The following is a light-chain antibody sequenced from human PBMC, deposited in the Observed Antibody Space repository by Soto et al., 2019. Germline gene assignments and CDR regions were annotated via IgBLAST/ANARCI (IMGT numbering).Light chain of an antibody. V-gene: IGKV3-20*01. CDR2: GAS. CDR3: QQYATSPIT. CDR1: QSVSNNY. Sequence: EIVLTQSPGPLSLSPGERATLSCRASQSVSNNYLAWYQQKPGQAPRLVIYGASSRAAGIPDRLSGSGSGTDFTLTISRLEPEDFAVYYCQQYATSPITFGQGTRLETK. J-gene: IGKJ5*01.